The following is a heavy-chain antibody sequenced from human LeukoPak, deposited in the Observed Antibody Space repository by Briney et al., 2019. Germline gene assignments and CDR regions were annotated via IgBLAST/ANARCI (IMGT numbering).Heavy chain of an antibody. CDR2: MNPNSGNT. V-gene: IGHV1-8*01. J-gene: IGHJ5*02. CDR1: GYTFTSYD. CDR3: ARDHEYSSSNWFDP. Sequence: GASVKVSCKASGYTFTSYDINWVRQATGQGLERMGWMNPNSGNTGYAQKFQGRVTMTRDTSISTAYMELSRLRSDDTAVYYCARDHEYSSSNWFDPWGQGTLVTVSS. D-gene: IGHD6-6*01.